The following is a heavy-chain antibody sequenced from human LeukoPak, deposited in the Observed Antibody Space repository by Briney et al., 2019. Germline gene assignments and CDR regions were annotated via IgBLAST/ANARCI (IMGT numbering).Heavy chain of an antibody. Sequence: GGSLRLSCAASGFTFSGHWMHRVRQAPGKGLVWVSRIKSDGSSTSYADSVKGRFTISRDNAKNTLYLQMNSLRVEDTAVYYCAKSDYFDSWGQGTLVTVSS. CDR1: GFTFSGHW. CDR3: AKSDYFDS. J-gene: IGHJ4*02. CDR2: IKSDGSST. V-gene: IGHV3-74*01.